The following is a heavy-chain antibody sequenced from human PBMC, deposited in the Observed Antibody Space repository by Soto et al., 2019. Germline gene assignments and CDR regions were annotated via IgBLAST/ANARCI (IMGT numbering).Heavy chain of an antibody. CDR1: GGTFSSYT. J-gene: IGHJ5*02. V-gene: IGHV1-69*02. Sequence: QVQLVQSGAEVKKPGSSVKVSCKASGGTFSSYTISWVRQAPGQGLEWMGRIIPILGIANNAQKFQGRVTITADKSTSTAYMELSSLRSEDTAVYYCARGDIAAAEVGWFDPWGQGTLVTVSS. CDR3: ARGDIAAAEVGWFDP. CDR2: IIPILGIA. D-gene: IGHD6-13*01.